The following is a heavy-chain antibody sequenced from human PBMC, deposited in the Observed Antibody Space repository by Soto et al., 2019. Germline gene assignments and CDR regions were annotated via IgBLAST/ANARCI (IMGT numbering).Heavy chain of an antibody. J-gene: IGHJ4*02. D-gene: IGHD3-10*01. CDR1: GFTFSSYS. CDR3: ARDIGSYYIHSPPSFDY. V-gene: IGHV3-48*01. CDR2: ISSSSSTI. Sequence: QPGGSLRLSCAASGFTFSSYSMNWVRQAPGKGLEWVSYISSSSSTIYYADSVKGRFTISRDNAKNLLYLQMNGLRAEDTAVYYCARDIGSYYIHSPPSFDYWGQGTLVTVSS.